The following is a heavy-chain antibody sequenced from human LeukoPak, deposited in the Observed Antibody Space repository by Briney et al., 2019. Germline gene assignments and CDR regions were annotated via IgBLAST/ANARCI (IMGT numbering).Heavy chain of an antibody. Sequence: SETLSLTCAVYGGSSSGYYWSWIRQPPGKGLEWIGEINHSGSANYNPSLKSRVTISVDTSKNQFSLKLSSVTAADTAVYYCAGSGTPGGIGGFDYFDYWGQGTLVTVSS. J-gene: IGHJ4*02. V-gene: IGHV4-34*01. CDR1: GGSSSGYY. D-gene: IGHD5-12*01. CDR2: INHSGSA. CDR3: AGSGTPGGIGGFDYFDY.